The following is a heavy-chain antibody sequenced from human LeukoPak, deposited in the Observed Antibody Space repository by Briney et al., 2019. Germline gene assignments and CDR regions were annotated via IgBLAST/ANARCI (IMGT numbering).Heavy chain of an antibody. J-gene: IGHJ6*02. CDR1: GSSISSYY. V-gene: IGHV4-59*12. D-gene: IGHD3-9*01. CDR2: IYYSGST. Sequence: SETLSLTCTVSGSSISSYYWSWIRQPPGKGLEWIGYIYYSGSTNYNPSLKSRVTISVDTSKNQFSLKLSSVTAADTAVYYCARGRYDILTGYYSRPYGMDVWGQGTTVTVSS. CDR3: ARGRYDILTGYYSRPYGMDV.